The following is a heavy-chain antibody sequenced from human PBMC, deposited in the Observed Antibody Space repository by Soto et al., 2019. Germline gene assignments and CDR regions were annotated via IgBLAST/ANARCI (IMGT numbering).Heavy chain of an antibody. J-gene: IGHJ4*02. CDR2: ISRDGGTK. Sequence: QVQLVESGGGVVQPGRSLRLYCAVSRFTVSTYGMHWVRQAPGKGLEWVAVISRDGGTKYYADSVKGRFTISRDNSRNTLFLEMNSLRIDDMAVYYCTGEVASGYWGQGTLVTVSS. CDR3: TGEVASGY. D-gene: IGHD2-8*02. CDR1: RFTVSTYG. V-gene: IGHV3-30*03.